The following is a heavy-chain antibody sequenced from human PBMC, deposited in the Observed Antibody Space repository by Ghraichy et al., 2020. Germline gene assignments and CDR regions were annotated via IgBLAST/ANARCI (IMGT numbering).Heavy chain of an antibody. CDR2: IYYSGST. CDR1: GGSISSYY. Sequence: SETLSLTCTVSGGSISSYYWSWIRQPPGKGLEWIGYIYYSGSTNYNPSLKSRVTISVDTSKNQFSLKLSSVTAADTAVYYCARGGGLGWFGVDYWGQGTLVTVSS. CDR3: ARGGGLGWFGVDY. V-gene: IGHV4-59*01. D-gene: IGHD3-10*01. J-gene: IGHJ4*02.